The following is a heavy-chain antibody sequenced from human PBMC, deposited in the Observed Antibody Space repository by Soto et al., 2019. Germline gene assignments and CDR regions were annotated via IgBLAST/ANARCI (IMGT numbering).Heavy chain of an antibody. Sequence: GGSLRLSCAASGFTFSSYGMHWVRQAPGKGLEWVAVIWYDGSNKYYADSVKGRFTISRDNSKNTLYLQMNSLRAEDTAVYYCARGYCSSTSCYGGQGYLFDYWGQGTLVTVSS. V-gene: IGHV3-33*01. J-gene: IGHJ4*02. CDR3: ARGYCSSTSCYGGQGYLFDY. D-gene: IGHD2-2*01. CDR2: IWYDGSNK. CDR1: GFTFSSYG.